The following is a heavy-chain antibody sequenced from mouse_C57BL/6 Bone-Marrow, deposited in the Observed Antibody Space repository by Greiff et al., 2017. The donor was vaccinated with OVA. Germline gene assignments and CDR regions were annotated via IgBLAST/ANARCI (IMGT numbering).Heavy chain of an antibody. J-gene: IGHJ2*01. CDR1: GYAFTNYL. Sequence: VQLQQSGAELVRPGTSVKVSCKASGYAFTNYLIEWVKQRPGQGLEWIGVINPGSGGTNYNEKFKGKATLTADKSSSTAYMQLSSLTSEDSAVFSCARREGYGDDWGQGTTLTVSS. V-gene: IGHV1-54*01. D-gene: IGHD1-1*02. CDR3: ARREGYGDD. CDR2: INPGSGGT.